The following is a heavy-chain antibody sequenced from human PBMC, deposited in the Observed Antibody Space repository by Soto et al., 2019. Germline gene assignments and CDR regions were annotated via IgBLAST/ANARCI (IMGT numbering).Heavy chain of an antibody. Sequence: EVQLVESGGGLVQPGGSLRLSCAASGFTCSSYSMNWVRQVPGKGLEWVSYISSSSSTIYYADSVKGRFTISRDNAKNSLYLQMNSLRAEDTAVYYCAGEADYLNWFDPWGQGTLVTVSS. D-gene: IGHD4-17*01. J-gene: IGHJ5*02. V-gene: IGHV3-48*01. CDR2: ISSSSSTI. CDR3: AGEADYLNWFDP. CDR1: GFTCSSYS.